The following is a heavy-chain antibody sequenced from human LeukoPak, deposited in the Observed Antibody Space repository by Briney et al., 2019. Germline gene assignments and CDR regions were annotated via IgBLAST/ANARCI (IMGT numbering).Heavy chain of an antibody. J-gene: IGHJ6*02. CDR3: ARGYWAVYYYGMDV. V-gene: IGHV4-59*08. CDR1: GGSISSYY. D-gene: IGHD2-15*01. CDR2: ISYSGST. Sequence: SETLSLTCTVSGGSISSYYWSWIRQPPGKGLEWIGYISYSGSTSYNPSLESRVTISVDTSKNQFSLKLNSVTAADTAVYYCARGYWAVYYYGMDVWGHGTTVTVSS.